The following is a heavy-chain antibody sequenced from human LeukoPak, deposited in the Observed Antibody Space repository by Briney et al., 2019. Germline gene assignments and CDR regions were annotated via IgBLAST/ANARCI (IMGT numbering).Heavy chain of an antibody. D-gene: IGHD2-2*02. CDR3: AKVPAKYCSSTSCYTNYFDY. CDR1: GFTFNSYS. Sequence: PGGSLRLSCAASGFTFNSYSLSWVRQAPGKGLEWVSSISSDGDYIYYAESLKGRFTISRDSAKNTLYLQMNSLRAEDTAVYYCAKVPAKYCSSTSCYTNYFDYWGQGTLVTVSS. J-gene: IGHJ4*02. V-gene: IGHV3-21*04. CDR2: ISSDGDYI.